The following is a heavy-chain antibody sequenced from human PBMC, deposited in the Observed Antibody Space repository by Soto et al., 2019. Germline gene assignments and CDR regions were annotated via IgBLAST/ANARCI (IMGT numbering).Heavy chain of an antibody. D-gene: IGHD3-9*01. Sequence: PVGSLRLSCAASGFPFSSYAMSWVREAPGKGLEWVSAIRGSGGSTYYADSVKGRFTISRDNSKNTLYLQMNSLRAEDTALYYCAKVRDILTGHDAFDIWGQGTMVTVSS. V-gene: IGHV3-23*01. CDR1: GFPFSSYA. CDR2: IRGSGGST. J-gene: IGHJ3*02. CDR3: AKVRDILTGHDAFDI.